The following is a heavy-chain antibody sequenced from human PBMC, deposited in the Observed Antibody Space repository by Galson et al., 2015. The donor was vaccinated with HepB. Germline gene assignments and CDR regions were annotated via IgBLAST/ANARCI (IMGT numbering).Heavy chain of an antibody. J-gene: IGHJ4*02. CDR2: ISGSGGTT. D-gene: IGHD2-21*01. CDR3: AKGCGEDYKPYRY. CDR1: GFTFSSYA. V-gene: IGHV3-23*01. Sequence: SLRLSCAASGFTFSSYAMSWVRQAPGKGLEGVSSISGSGGTTYYADSVKGRFTISRDNSKNTLYLQMNSLRAEDTAEYYCAKGCGEDYKPYRYWGQGTLVTVSS.